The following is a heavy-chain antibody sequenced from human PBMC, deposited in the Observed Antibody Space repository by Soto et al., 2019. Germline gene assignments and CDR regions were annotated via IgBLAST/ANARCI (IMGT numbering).Heavy chain of an antibody. V-gene: IGHV4-59*01. CDR1: GGSFSGYY. D-gene: IGHD2-2*01. CDR3: ARGRGESGHQLLPRYYFDY. CDR2: IYYSGST. Sequence: KTSETLSLTCAVYGGSFSGYYWSWIRQPPGKGLEWIGYIYYSGSTNYNPSLKSRVTISVDTSKNQFSLKLSSVTAADTAVHYCARGRGESGHQLLPRYYFDYWGQGNLVTVSS. J-gene: IGHJ4*02.